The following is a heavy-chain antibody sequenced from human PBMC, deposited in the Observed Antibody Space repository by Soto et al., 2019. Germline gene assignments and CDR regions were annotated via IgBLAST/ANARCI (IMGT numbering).Heavy chain of an antibody. CDR1: GDTFSSYG. Sequence: SVKVSCKASGDTFSSYGISWVRQAPGQGLEFMGGIIPKFGTTNYAQKFRGRVTITADESTSTAYMELSSLRSEDTAVYYCACASGRGWYNWFDPCGQGTLVIVSS. V-gene: IGHV1-69*13. J-gene: IGHJ5*02. CDR2: IIPKFGTT. CDR3: ACASGRGWYNWFDP. D-gene: IGHD6-19*01.